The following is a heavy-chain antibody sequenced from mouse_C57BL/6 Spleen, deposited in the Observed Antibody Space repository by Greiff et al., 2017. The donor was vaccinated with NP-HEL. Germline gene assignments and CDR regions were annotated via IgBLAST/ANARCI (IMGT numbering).Heavy chain of an antibody. Sequence: EVQLHQSGAELVRPGASVKLSCTASGFNIKDDYMHWVKQRPEQGLEWIGWIDPENGDTEYASKLQGKATITADTSSNTAYLQLSSVTSEDTAVYYCTTWGYWGQGTLVTVSA. CDR1: GFNIKDDY. CDR3: TTWGY. CDR2: IDPENGDT. J-gene: IGHJ3*01. V-gene: IGHV14-4*01.